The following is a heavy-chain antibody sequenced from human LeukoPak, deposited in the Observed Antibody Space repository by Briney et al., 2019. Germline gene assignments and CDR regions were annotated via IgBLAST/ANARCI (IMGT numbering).Heavy chain of an antibody. CDR2: ISSSGGST. CDR1: GFTFTSYA. J-gene: IGHJ4*02. V-gene: IGHV3-23*01. D-gene: IGHD2-15*01. Sequence: GGSLRLSCAASGFTFTSYAMSWVRQAPGKGLEWVSAISSSGGSTYYADSVRGRFTISRDNSKNRVYLQMNSLRAEDAAIYYCAKDLLSGSGSTCYDYWGQGTLVTVSS. CDR3: AKDLLSGSGSTCYDY.